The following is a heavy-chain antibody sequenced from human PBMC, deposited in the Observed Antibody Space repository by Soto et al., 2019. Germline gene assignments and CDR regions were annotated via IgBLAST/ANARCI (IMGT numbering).Heavy chain of an antibody. CDR3: ARLGWELLSGRRYFDY. CDR2: ISPYTGNT. J-gene: IGHJ4*02. V-gene: IGHV1-18*04. CDR1: GYPFSDFA. D-gene: IGHD1-26*01. Sequence: GPEVKKPGASMKVSCKTSGYPFSDFALTWVRQAPDQGLEWLGWISPYTGNTNYAQRLQDRVTMTTDTSTSTAYLELRSLRSDDTAVYYCARLGWELLSGRRYFDYWGQGTLVTVSS.